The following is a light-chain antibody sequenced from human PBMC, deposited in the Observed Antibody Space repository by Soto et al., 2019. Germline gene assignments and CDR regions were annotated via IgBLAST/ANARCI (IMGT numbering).Light chain of an antibody. CDR1: NSDVGGYNY. Sequence: QSVLTQPASVSGSPGQSISMSCTGTNSDVGGYNYVSWYQQHPGKVPKLIISDVSNRPSGISNRFSGSKSGNTASLTISGLQAEDEADYYCGSYTSISTLVFGTEPKVTVL. J-gene: IGLJ1*01. V-gene: IGLV2-14*01. CDR3: GSYTSISTLV. CDR2: DVS.